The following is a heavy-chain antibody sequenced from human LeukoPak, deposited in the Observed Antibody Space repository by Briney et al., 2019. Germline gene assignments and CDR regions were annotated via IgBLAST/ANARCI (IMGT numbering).Heavy chain of an antibody. D-gene: IGHD1-26*01. CDR2: IYHTGTT. CDR3: SVSVWELATHPGGPSDY. CDR1: GDLISRIEYY. J-gene: IGHJ4*02. Sequence: PSETLSLTCTVSGDLISRIEYYWGWVRQSPVRGLEWLGHIYHTGTTLYSTHLNNRLTLSVNSSKNQFSLTLKSVTAADTAVYCASVSVWELATHPGGPSDYWGRGILVTVSS. V-gene: IGHV4-30-4*01.